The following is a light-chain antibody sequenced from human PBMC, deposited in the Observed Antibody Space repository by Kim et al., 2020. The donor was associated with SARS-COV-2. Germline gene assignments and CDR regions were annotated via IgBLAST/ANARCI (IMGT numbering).Light chain of an antibody. CDR1: SSDVGGYNY. Sequence: GQSVTISCTGTSSDVGGYNYVSWYQQHPGKAPKLMIYDVSKRPSGVPDRCSGSKSGNTASLTVSGLQAEDEADYYCCSYAVSYTLVFGGGTQLTVL. V-gene: IGLV2-11*01. J-gene: IGLJ2*01. CDR2: DVS. CDR3: CSYAVSYTLV.